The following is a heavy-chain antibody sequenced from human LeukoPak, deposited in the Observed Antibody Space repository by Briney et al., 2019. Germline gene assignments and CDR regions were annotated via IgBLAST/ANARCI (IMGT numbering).Heavy chain of an antibody. D-gene: IGHD5-24*01. CDR1: AYTFTTYY. J-gene: IGHJ4*02. Sequence: ASVKVSCKACAYTFTTYYMHWVRRAPGQGLEWMGWINPNRGGTYYAQKFQGRVTMTRDTSINTVYMDLSGLRSDDTAVYYCARDARRDDYSLKFFDYWGQGTLVTVSS. V-gene: IGHV1-2*02. CDR3: ARDARRDDYSLKFFDY. CDR2: INPNRGGT.